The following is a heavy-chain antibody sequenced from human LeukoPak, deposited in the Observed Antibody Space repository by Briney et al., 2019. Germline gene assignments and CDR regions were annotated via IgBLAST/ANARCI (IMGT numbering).Heavy chain of an antibody. Sequence: GGSLRLSCAAFGFTFDDYAMHWVRQAPGKGLEWVSLISGDGGSTYYADSVKGRFTISRDNSKNSLYLQMNSLRTEDTALYYCAKDNPTTVTEYYFDYWGQGTLVTVSS. V-gene: IGHV3-43*02. J-gene: IGHJ4*02. CDR3: AKDNPTTVTEYYFDY. CDR2: ISGDGGST. D-gene: IGHD4-11*01. CDR1: GFTFDDYA.